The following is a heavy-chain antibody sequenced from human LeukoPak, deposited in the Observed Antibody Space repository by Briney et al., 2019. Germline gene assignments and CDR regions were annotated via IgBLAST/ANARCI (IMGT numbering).Heavy chain of an antibody. Sequence: GGSLRLSCAASGFTFSSYGMSWVRQAPGKGLEWVSAISGSGGSTYYADSVKGRFTISRDNSKNTLYLQMNSLRAEDTALYYCAKGSSAMVNYNWFDPWGQGTLVTVSS. D-gene: IGHD5-18*01. J-gene: IGHJ5*02. CDR2: ISGSGGST. CDR1: GFTFSSYG. CDR3: AKGSSAMVNYNWFDP. V-gene: IGHV3-23*01.